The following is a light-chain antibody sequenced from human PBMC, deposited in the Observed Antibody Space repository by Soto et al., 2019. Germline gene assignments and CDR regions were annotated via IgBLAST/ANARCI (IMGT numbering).Light chain of an antibody. Sequence: DIQMTQSPSTLSSSVGDRVTITCRASQSISSWLAWYQQKPGKAPKLLIYKASSLESGVPSRFSGSGSGTASTLTISSMLPDDFETFYCQQFTSYSVTFGHGTKVDIK. CDR3: QQFTSYSVT. J-gene: IGKJ3*01. CDR1: QSISSW. V-gene: IGKV1-5*03. CDR2: KAS.